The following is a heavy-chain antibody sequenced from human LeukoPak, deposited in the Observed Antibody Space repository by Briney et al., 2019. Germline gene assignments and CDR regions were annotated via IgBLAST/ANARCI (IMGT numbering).Heavy chain of an antibody. CDR1: GFSFSSYS. Sequence: GGPLRLSCAASGFSFSSYSMNWVRQAAGKGLEWVSYISNSDSTVYYADSVKGRFTISRDNAKLSLFLQMNTLRDEDTAVYYCARDAAAIGTYWYFDLWGRGTLVTVSS. D-gene: IGHD6-13*01. CDR2: ISNSDSTV. CDR3: ARDAAAIGTYWYFDL. V-gene: IGHV3-48*02. J-gene: IGHJ2*01.